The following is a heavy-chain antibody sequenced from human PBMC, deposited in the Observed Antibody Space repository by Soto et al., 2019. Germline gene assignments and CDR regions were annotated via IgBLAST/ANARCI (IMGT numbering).Heavy chain of an antibody. CDR3: VRPLPSGQTHARDV. CDR1: VLPVAGSY. V-gene: IGHV3-53*01. J-gene: IGHJ6*02. Sequence: GSLRLSCVASVLPVAGSYKAWVRQAPGKGLEWASVIYNDGTTYYSQSVEGRFTISRDTSKNTLYLQMDRLRDEDTAVYYCVRPLPSGQTHARDVWGQGTTVTVSS. D-gene: IGHD3-10*01. CDR2: IYNDGTT.